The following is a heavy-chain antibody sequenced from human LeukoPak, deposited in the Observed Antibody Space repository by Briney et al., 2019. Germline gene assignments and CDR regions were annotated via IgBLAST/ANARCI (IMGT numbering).Heavy chain of an antibody. Sequence: GASVKVSCKASGYTFTGYYIHWVRQAPGQGLEWMGWINSNTGGTDYAQNFQGRVTMTRDTSINTAYMELSRLRSDDTAVYYCARHCGGDCYYMDVWGKGTTVTVSS. CDR1: GYTFTGYY. CDR2: INSNTGGT. CDR3: ARHCGGDCYYMDV. V-gene: IGHV1-2*02. J-gene: IGHJ6*03. D-gene: IGHD2-21*01.